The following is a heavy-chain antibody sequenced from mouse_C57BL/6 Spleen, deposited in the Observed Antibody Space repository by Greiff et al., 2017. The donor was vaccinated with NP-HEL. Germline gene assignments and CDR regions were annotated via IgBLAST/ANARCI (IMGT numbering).Heavy chain of an antibody. CDR1: GFTFSSYT. J-gene: IGHJ4*01. D-gene: IGHD4-1*01. Sequence: EVQVVESGGGLVKPGGSLKLSCAASGFTFSSYTMSWVRQTPEKRLEWVATISGGGGNTYYPDSVKGRFTISRDNAKNTLYLQMSSLRSEDTALYYCARQGTGTNYAMDYWGQGTSVTVSS. V-gene: IGHV5-9*01. CDR2: ISGGGGNT. CDR3: ARQGTGTNYAMDY.